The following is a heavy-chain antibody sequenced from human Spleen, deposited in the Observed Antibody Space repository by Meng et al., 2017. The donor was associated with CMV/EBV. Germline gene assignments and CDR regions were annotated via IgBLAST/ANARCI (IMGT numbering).Heavy chain of an antibody. Sequence: GGSLRLSCKATGYSFKTYWIGWVRQLPGKGLEWMGIIDPSDSETSYNPSFQARVAISVDKSINTAYLHWSSLQASDTAVYYCARLRDLSNGLDYFDSWGQGSLVTVSS. V-gene: IGHV5-51*01. CDR2: IDPSDSET. CDR3: ARLRDLSNGLDYFDS. D-gene: IGHD3-22*01. CDR1: GYSFKTYW. J-gene: IGHJ4*02.